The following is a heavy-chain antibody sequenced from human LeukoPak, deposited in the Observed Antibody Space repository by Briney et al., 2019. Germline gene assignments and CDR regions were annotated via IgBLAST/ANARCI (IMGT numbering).Heavy chain of an antibody. CDR2: INPNSGGT. CDR1: GYTFTGYY. V-gene: IGHV1-2*02. J-gene: IGHJ4*02. CDR3: ARSRNLRASFDY. Sequence: ASVKVSCKVSGYTFTGYYMHWVRQAPGQGLEWMGWINPNSGGTNYAQKFQGRVTMTRDTSISTAYMELSRLRSDDTAVYYCARSRNLRASFDYWGQGTLVTVSS. D-gene: IGHD4-17*01.